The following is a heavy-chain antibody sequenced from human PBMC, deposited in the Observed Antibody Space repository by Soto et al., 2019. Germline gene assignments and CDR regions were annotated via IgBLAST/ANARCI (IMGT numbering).Heavy chain of an antibody. CDR1: GGSISSSSYY. CDR2: IYYSGST. J-gene: IGHJ6*02. Sequence: TSETLSLTCTVSGGSISSSSYYWGWIRQHPGKGLEWIGYIYYSGSTSYNPSLKSRVTISVDTSKNQFSLRLSSVTAADTAVYYCARDLYLQGGMDVWGQGTTVTVSS. CDR3: ARDLYLQGGMDV. V-gene: IGHV4-31*03.